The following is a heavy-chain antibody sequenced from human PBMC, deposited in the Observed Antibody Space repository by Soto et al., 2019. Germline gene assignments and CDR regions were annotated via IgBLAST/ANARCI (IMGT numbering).Heavy chain of an antibody. D-gene: IGHD3-3*01. J-gene: IGHJ4*02. CDR2: IYWDDDK. V-gene: IGHV2-5*02. CDR3: AHRILRTVFALVTTTAIYFDF. CDR1: GFSLTTSGVG. Sequence: QITLNESGHTVVKPAETLTLICTFSGFSLTTSGVGVGWIRQSPGKAPEWLALIYWDDDKRYSASLKSRLTITKDTSKNQVVLTMAIVDPADTATYYCAHRILRTVFALVTTTAIYFDFWGQGTPVVVSS.